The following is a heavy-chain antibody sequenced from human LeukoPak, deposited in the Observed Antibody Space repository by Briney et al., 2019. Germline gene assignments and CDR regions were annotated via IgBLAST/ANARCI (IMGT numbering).Heavy chain of an antibody. CDR2: INPNSGGT. J-gene: IGHJ6*03. D-gene: IGHD3-3*01. Sequence: ASVKLSCKASGYTFTGYYMHWVRQAPGQGFEWMGWINPNSGGTNYAQTFLGRVTMTRDTSISTAYMELSRLRSDDTGVYYCARAYDSWSALSATSSPNYYYYMDVWGKGTTVTVSS. V-gene: IGHV1-2*02. CDR3: ARAYDSWSALSATSSPNYYYYMDV. CDR1: GYTFTGYY.